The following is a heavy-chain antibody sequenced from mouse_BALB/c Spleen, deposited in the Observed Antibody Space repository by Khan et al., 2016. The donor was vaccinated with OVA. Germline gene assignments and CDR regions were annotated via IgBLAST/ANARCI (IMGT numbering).Heavy chain of an antibody. Sequence: EVQLQESGPSLVKPSQTLSLTCSVTGDSITNGYSNWIRKFPGNELEYMGHISYSGSTYYNLSLKSRISITRDTSKNQYHLQLNSVTTEDTATDYCARGNFPFTYWGQGTLVTVSA. CDR1: GDSITNGY. J-gene: IGHJ3*01. CDR2: ISYSGST. CDR3: ARGNFPFTY. V-gene: IGHV3-8*02.